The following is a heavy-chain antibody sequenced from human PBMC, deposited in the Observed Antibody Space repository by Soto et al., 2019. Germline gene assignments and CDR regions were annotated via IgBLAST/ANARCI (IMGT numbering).Heavy chain of an antibody. CDR2: IYWDDDK. J-gene: IGHJ4*02. CDR1: GFSLSSSGMG. V-gene: IGHV2-5*02. CDR3: AHLHGTFFDN. Sequence: QITLKESGPTLVKSAQTLTVTCTFSGFSLSSSGMGVGWIRQPPGKALEWLTLIYWDDDKRYNPSLKSGRTITKDTFKNRVVLMMTNMVPVDTATYSCAHLHGTFFDNWGQGLLVTVSS. D-gene: IGHD1-1*01.